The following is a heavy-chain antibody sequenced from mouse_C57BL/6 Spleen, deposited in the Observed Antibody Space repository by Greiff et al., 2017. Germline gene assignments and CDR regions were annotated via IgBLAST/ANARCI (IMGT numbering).Heavy chain of an antibody. CDR3: ARDGCSTWFGD. J-gene: IGHJ3*01. CDR2: IYTGDGDT. D-gene: IGHD1-1*01. CDR1: GYAFSSYW. Sequence: QVQLQQSGAELVKPGASVKISCKASGYAFSSYWMNWVKQRPGKGLEWIGQIYTGDGDTNYNGKFKGKATLTGDKSYSTAYMQLSSLTSEDSAVYYCARDGCSTWFGDWGQGTLVTVAA. V-gene: IGHV1-80*01.